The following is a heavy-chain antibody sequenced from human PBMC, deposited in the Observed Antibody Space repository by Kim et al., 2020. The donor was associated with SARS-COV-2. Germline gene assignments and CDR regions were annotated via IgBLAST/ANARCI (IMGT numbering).Heavy chain of an antibody. V-gene: IGHV3-30-3*01. Sequence: GGSLRLSCAASGFTFSSYAMHWVRQAPGKGLEWVAVISYDGSNKYYADSVKGRFTISRDNSKNTLYLQMNSLRAEDTAVYYCARDGYCSSTSCPQYFQHWGQGTLVTVSS. D-gene: IGHD2-2*01. CDR1: GFTFSSYA. CDR2: ISYDGSNK. CDR3: ARDGYCSSTSCPQYFQH. J-gene: IGHJ1*01.